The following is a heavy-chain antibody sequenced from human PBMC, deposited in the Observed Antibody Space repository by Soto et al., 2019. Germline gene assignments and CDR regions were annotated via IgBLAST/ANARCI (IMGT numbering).Heavy chain of an antibody. D-gene: IGHD6-13*01. J-gene: IGHJ6*02. CDR2: IYYSGST. V-gene: IGHV4-59*01. CDR1: GGSISSYY. CDR3: ARAFGQQLVLGSSHYYYGMDV. Sequence: PSETLSLTCTVSGGSISSYYWSWIRQPPGKGLEWNGYIYYSGSTNYNPSLKIRVTISVDTSKNQFSLKLCSVTAADTAVYYCARAFGQQLVLGSSHYYYGMDVWGQGTTVTVSS.